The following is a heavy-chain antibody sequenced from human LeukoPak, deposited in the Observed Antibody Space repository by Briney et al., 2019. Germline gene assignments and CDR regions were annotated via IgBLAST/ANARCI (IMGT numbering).Heavy chain of an antibody. D-gene: IGHD3-22*01. CDR2: IKQDGSEK. V-gene: IGHV3-7*01. CDR3: AREGRNYYDSSGYYYVAAPEGKAYFDY. J-gene: IGHJ4*02. CDR1: GFTFSSYW. Sequence: GGSLRLSCAASGFTFSSYWMSWVRQAPGKGLEWVANIKQDGSEKYYVDSVKGRFTISRDNAKNSLYLQMNSLRADDTAVYYCAREGRNYYDSSGYYYVAAPEGKAYFDYWGQGTLVTVSS.